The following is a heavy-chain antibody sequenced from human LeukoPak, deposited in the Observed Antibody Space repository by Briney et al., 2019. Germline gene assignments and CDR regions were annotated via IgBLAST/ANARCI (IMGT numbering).Heavy chain of an antibody. Sequence: PGGSLRLSCAAYGFTFSSYAMSWVRQAPGKGLEWVAAISSRGGSTYYAGSVKGRFTISRDNSENTLYLQMNSLRAEDTAVYYCAKSGQWGLYYFDYWGQGTLVTVSS. CDR1: GFTFSSYA. V-gene: IGHV3-23*01. D-gene: IGHD1-26*01. CDR2: ISSRGGST. CDR3: AKSGQWGLYYFDY. J-gene: IGHJ4*02.